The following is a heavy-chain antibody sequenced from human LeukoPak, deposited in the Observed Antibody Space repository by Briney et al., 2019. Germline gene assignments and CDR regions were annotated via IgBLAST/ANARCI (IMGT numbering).Heavy chain of an antibody. CDR3: ANGRFYAYCSGGSCYEYFDL. D-gene: IGHD2-15*01. J-gene: IGHJ2*01. CDR2: ISYDGSNE. CDR1: GFTPSIYG. Sequence: GGSLRLSCAASGFTPSIYGMHWVRQAPGKGLEWVAVISYDGSNEFSADSVKGRFTISRDNSTNTLYLQMNSLRPEVTAVYYGANGRFYAYCSGGSCYEYFDLWGRGTLVTVSS. V-gene: IGHV3-30*02.